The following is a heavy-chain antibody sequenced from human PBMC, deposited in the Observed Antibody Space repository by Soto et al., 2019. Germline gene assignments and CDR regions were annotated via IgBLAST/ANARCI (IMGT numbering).Heavy chain of an antibody. CDR2: FYSSGVT. J-gene: IGHJ4*02. CDR3: AISFQYDYPGSYSDY. D-gene: IGHD3-9*01. V-gene: IGHV4-39*02. CDR1: DASIRSTHYF. Sequence: PSETLSLTCKVSDASIRSTHYFWGWIRQPPGKGLEWIGNFYSSGVTHYNPSLKSRVTISVDTSKNHVPLNLTSVTAADTALWYCAISFQYDYPGSYSDYWGQGTLVTVSS.